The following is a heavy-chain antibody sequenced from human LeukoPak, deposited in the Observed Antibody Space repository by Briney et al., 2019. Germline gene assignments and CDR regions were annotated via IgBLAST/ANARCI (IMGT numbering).Heavy chain of an antibody. CDR1: GYTFTSYY. J-gene: IGHJ4*02. CDR2: ISGYDGNS. D-gene: IGHD2-15*01. CDR3: ARSCSAGNCFLVY. Sequence: ASVKVSCKASGYTFTSYYMHWVRQAPGQGLEFMGWISGYDGNSISGQKVQGRVTMTTDTSTKTAYMELRSLRSEDTAVYYCARSCSAGNCFLVYWGQGTLVTVSS. V-gene: IGHV1-18*04.